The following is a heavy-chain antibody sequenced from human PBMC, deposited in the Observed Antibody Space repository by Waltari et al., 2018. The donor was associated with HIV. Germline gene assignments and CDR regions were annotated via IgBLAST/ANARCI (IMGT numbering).Heavy chain of an antibody. CDR1: GFIFDDYG. CDR2: ISWDSGSI. V-gene: IGHV3-9*01. CDR3: AKDLTYSNYEGFDY. D-gene: IGHD4-4*01. J-gene: IGHJ4*02. Sequence: EVQLVESGGGLVQPGRSLRLSCAASGFIFDDYGMHWVRQAPGKGLEWVSGISWDSGSIGCADSVKGRFTISGDNAKNSLYLQMNSLRPEDTALYYCAKDLTYSNYEGFDYWGQGTLVTVSS.